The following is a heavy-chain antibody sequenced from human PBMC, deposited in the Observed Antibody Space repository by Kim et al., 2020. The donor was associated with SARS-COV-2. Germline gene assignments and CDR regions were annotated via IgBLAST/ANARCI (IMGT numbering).Heavy chain of an antibody. CDR2: ISSSSSYI. Sequence: GGSLRLSCAASGFTFSSYSMNWVRQAPGKGLEWVSSISSSSSYIYYADSVKGRFTISRDNAKNSLYLQMNSLRAEDTAVYYCARVNYYGSGSYYNPNWFDPWGQGTLVTVSS. CDR1: GFTFSSYS. J-gene: IGHJ5*02. D-gene: IGHD3-10*01. CDR3: ARVNYYGSGSYYNPNWFDP. V-gene: IGHV3-21*01.